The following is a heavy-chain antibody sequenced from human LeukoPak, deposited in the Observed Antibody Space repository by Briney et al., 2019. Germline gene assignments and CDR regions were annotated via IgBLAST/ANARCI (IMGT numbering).Heavy chain of an antibody. CDR2: IYSGGNT. CDR3: ARFRETGDWFDP. V-gene: IGHV3-66*01. Sequence: GGSLRLSCAASGFTVSSYHMSWVRQAPGKGLEWVSIIYSGGNTYYADSVKGRFTISRDNAKNSLYLQMNSLRAEDTAVYYCARFRETGDWFDPWGQGTLVTVSS. CDR1: GFTVSSYH. J-gene: IGHJ5*02. D-gene: IGHD3-10*01.